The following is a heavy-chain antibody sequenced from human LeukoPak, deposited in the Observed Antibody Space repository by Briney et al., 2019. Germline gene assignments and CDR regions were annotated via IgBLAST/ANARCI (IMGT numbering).Heavy chain of an antibody. J-gene: IGHJ6*03. Sequence: GGSLRLSCAASGFTFSSYWMHWVRQAPGKGLVWVSRVNTDGRSTSYADSVKGRFTISRDNAKNTLYLQMNSLKTEDTAVYYCTTDPAQQQLGTPDYYYYYYMDVWGKGTTVTVSS. CDR3: TTDPAQQQLGTPDYYYYYYMDV. V-gene: IGHV3-74*01. D-gene: IGHD6-13*01. CDR2: VNTDGRST. CDR1: GFTFSSYW.